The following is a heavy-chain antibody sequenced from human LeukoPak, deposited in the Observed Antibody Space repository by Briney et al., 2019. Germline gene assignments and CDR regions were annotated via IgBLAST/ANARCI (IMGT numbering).Heavy chain of an antibody. D-gene: IGHD3-16*01. CDR3: ARDHSFRGLWGGHYFDY. J-gene: IGHJ4*02. V-gene: IGHV3-30*04. CDR1: GFTFSSYA. CDR2: ISYDGSNK. Sequence: GRSLRLSCAASGFTFSSYAMHWVRQAPDKGLEWVAVISYDGSNKYYADSVKGRFTISRDNSKNTLYLQMNSLRAEDTAVYYCARDHSFRGLWGGHYFDYWGQGTLVTVSS.